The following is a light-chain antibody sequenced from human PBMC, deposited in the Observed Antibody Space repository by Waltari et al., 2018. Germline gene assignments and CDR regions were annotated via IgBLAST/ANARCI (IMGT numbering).Light chain of an antibody. Sequence: IVFTQSPATLALSRGDTATLSCRASQSVGNSLAWYQQKPGQPPRLLIYDASTRATGISARFRGSGSGTDFTLTISSLEAEDFAIYYCQQRSSWTPHTFGQGARLEMK. CDR2: DAS. CDR1: QSVGNS. V-gene: IGKV3-11*01. J-gene: IGKJ2*01. CDR3: QQRSSWTPHT.